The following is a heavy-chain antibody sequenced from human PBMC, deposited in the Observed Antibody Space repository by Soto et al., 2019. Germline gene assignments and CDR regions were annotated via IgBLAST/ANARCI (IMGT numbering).Heavy chain of an antibody. D-gene: IGHD3-22*01. CDR2: IYYSGST. V-gene: IGHV4-61*01. Sequence: SETLSLTCTVSGGSVSSGSYYWSWIRQPPGKGQEWIGYIYYSGSTNYNPSLKSRVTISVDTSKNQFSLKLSSVTAADTAVYYCASRRGYYYDSSGYYSQFDYWGQGTLVTVSS. J-gene: IGHJ4*02. CDR3: ASRRGYYYDSSGYYSQFDY. CDR1: GGSVSSGSYY.